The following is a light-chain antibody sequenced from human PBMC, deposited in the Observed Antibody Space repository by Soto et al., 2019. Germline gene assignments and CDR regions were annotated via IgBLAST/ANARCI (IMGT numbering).Light chain of an antibody. Sequence: VMTQSPATLSLSPGERATLSCTASQSINSNLAWYQPRPGKAPSLLIYGASTRATGIPARLSGSGSGTEFTLTISSLKSEDFAVYYCRQYNNWWTFGQGTQVDIK. CDR1: QSINSN. V-gene: IGKV3-15*01. CDR3: RQYNNWWT. CDR2: GAS. J-gene: IGKJ1*01.